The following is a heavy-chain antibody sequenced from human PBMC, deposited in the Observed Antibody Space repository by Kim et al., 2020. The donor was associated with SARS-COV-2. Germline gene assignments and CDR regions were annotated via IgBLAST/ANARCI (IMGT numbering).Heavy chain of an antibody. D-gene: IGHD1-7*01. J-gene: IGHJ5*02. V-gene: IGHV1-2*02. CDR3: ARDHPTGTKDP. Sequence: TNYAQKFQGRVTMTRDTSISTAYMELSRLRSDDTAVYYCARDHPTGTKDPWGQGTLVTVSS. CDR2: T.